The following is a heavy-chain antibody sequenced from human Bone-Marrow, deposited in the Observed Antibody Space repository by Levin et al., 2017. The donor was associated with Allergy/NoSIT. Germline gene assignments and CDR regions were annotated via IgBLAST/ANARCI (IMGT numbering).Heavy chain of an antibody. J-gene: IGHJ5*02. Sequence: GGSLRLSCAASGFTVSSNYMSWVRQAPGKGLEWVSVIYSGGSTYYADSVKGRFTISRDNSKNTLYLQMNSLRAEDTAVYYCAREIPEYYYGSGSYGGNWFDPWGQGTLVTVSS. D-gene: IGHD3-10*01. V-gene: IGHV3-66*01. CDR3: AREIPEYYYGSGSYGGNWFDP. CDR2: IYSGGST. CDR1: GFTVSSNY.